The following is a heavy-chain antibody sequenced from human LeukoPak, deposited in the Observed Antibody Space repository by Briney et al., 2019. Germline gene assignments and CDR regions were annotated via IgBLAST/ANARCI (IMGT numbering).Heavy chain of an antibody. V-gene: IGHV4-34*01. J-gene: IGHJ4*02. Sequence: SETLSLTCAVYGGSFSGYYWSWIRQPPGKGLEWFGKINHSGSTNYNPSLKSRVTISVDTSKNQFSLKLSSVTAADTAVYYCAATRSRVSRIAARNAPFDYWGQGTLVTVSS. CDR3: AATRSRVSRIAARNAPFDY. D-gene: IGHD6-6*01. CDR2: INHSGST. CDR1: GGSFSGYY.